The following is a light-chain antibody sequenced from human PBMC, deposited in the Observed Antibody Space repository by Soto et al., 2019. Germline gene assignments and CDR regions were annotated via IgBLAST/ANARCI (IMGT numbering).Light chain of an antibody. Sequence: DIQMTQSPSTLSASVGDRVTITCRASQSISNWLAWYQQKPGKAPKLLVYRASSLESGVPSRFSGSGSGTKFTLTISSLQPDDFATYSCQQYNSYTWPFGQGTKVDVK. CDR1: QSISNW. CDR2: RAS. J-gene: IGKJ1*01. CDR3: QQYNSYTWP. V-gene: IGKV1-5*03.